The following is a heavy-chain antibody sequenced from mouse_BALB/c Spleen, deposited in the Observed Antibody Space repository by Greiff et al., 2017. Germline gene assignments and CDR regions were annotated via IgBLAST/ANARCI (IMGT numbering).Heavy chain of an antibody. CDR3: TYYGNYWYFDV. J-gene: IGHJ1*01. V-gene: IGHV1-5*01. Sequence: VQLQQSGTVLARPGASVKMSCKASGYTFTSYWMHWVKQRPGQGLEWIGAIYPGNSDTSYNQKFKGKAKLTAVTSTSTAYMELSSLTNEDSAVYYGTYYGNYWYFDVWGAGTTVTVSS. D-gene: IGHD2-1*01. CDR2: IYPGNSDT. CDR1: GYTFTSYW.